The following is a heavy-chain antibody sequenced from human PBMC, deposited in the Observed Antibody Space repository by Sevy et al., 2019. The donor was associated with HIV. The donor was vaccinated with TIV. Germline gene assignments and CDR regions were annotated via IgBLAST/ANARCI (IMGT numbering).Heavy chain of an antibody. Sequence: SQTLSLTCTVSGGSISSYYWSWIRQPPGKGLECIGYIYYSGSTNYNPSLKSRVTISVDTSKNQFSLKLSSVTAADTAVYYCARGPWFGELAPDYWGQGTLVTVSS. J-gene: IGHJ4*02. CDR1: GGSISSYY. V-gene: IGHV4-59*01. D-gene: IGHD3-10*01. CDR3: ARGPWFGELAPDY. CDR2: IYYSGST.